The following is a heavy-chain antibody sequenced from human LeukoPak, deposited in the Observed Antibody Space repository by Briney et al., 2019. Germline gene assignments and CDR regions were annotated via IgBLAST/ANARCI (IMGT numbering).Heavy chain of an antibody. J-gene: IGHJ4*02. D-gene: IGHD2-21*01. CDR2: ISWDSTTT. V-gene: IGHV3-43*01. CDR1: GFTFDDFT. CDR3: AKTAYDEYYFDL. Sequence: GGSLRLSCAAPGFTFDDFTMHWVRQAPGKGLEWVSIISWDSTTTNYADSVKGRFVISRDNSKGSLYLQMNSLRTEDTAFYYCAKTAYDEYYFDLRGQGTLVTVSS.